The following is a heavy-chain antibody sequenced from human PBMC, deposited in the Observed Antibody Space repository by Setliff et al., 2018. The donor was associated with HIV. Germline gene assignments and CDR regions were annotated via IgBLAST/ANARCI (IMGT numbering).Heavy chain of an antibody. CDR3: ARDRENYYDSTGAFDI. V-gene: IGHV4-61*01. D-gene: IGHD3-22*01. J-gene: IGHJ3*02. CDR1: GDSVSSASYY. CDR2: IYYSGTT. Sequence: SETRSLTCTVSGDSVSSASYYWSWIRQPPGKGLEWIGYIYYSGTTKYNPSLKSRVTISVDTSKNQFSLKLSSVTAADTAVYYCARDRENYYDSTGAFDIWG.